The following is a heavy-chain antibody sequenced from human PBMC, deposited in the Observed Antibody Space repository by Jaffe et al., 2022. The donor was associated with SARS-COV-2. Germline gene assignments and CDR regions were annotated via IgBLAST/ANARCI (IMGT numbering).Heavy chain of an antibody. J-gene: IGHJ4*02. CDR3: ARKAEYSYGYVDY. V-gene: IGHV3-11*06. CDR1: GFTFSDYY. CDR2: ISSSSSYT. D-gene: IGHD5-18*01. Sequence: QVQLVESGGGLVKPGGSLRLSCAASGFTFSDYYMSWIRQAPGKGLEWVSYISSSSSYTNYADSVKGRFTISRDNAKNSLYLQMNSLRAEDTAVYYCARKAEYSYGYVDYWGQGTLVTVSS.